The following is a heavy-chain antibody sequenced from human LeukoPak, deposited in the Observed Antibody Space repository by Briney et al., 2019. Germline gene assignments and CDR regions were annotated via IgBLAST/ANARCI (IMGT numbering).Heavy chain of an antibody. CDR1: GGSINSGGYS. D-gene: IGHD5-12*01. V-gene: IGHV4-30-2*01. J-gene: IGHJ4*02. CDR3: ARGGYSGYDPIDY. Sequence: SETLSLTCAVSGGSINSGGYSWSWIRQPPGKGLEWIGYISHSGSTYYNPSLKSRVTISVDRSKNQFSLKLSSVTAADTAMYYCARGGYSGYDPIDYWGQGTLVTVSS. CDR2: ISHSGST.